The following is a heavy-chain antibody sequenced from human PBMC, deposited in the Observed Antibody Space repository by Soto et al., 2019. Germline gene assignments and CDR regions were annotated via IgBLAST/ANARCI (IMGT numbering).Heavy chain of an antibody. Sequence: PGGPLRLSCGASGLSFSSYGVHWARQAPGKGLEWVAMISYDGTDEYYADSVKGRFTISRDNAKNSLYLQMNSLRAEDTAVYYCAREIGYSGHYYYYYGMDVWGQGTTVTVSS. V-gene: IGHV3-30*03. CDR1: GLSFSSYG. J-gene: IGHJ6*02. D-gene: IGHD5-12*01. CDR3: AREIGYSGHYYYYYGMDV. CDR2: ISYDGTDE.